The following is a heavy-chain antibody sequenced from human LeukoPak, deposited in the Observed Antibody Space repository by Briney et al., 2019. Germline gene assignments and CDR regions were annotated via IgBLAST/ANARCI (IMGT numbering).Heavy chain of an antibody. D-gene: IGHD1-26*01. CDR1: GYSISSGYY. CDR2: IYHSGST. CDR3: AICLRSGSYSVDAFDI. V-gene: IGHV4-38-2*02. J-gene: IGHJ3*02. Sequence: SETLSLTCTVSGYSISSGYYWGWIRQPPGKGLEWIGSIYHSGSTYYNPSLKSRVTISVDTSKNQFSLKLSSVTAADTAVYYCAICLRSGSYSVDAFDIWGQGTMVTVSS.